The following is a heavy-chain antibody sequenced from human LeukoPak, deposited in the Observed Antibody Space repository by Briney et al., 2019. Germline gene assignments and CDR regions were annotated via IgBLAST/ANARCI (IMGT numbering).Heavy chain of an antibody. CDR1: GGSISSSSYY. D-gene: IGHD3-3*01. CDR2: IYYSGST. CDR3: ARGASPSNYDFWSGYNKYDYYYYYGMDV. V-gene: IGHV4-39*01. J-gene: IGHJ6*02. Sequence: KSSGTLSLTCTVSGGSISSSSYYWGWIRQPPGKGLEWIGSIYYSGSTYYNPSLKSRVTISVDTSKNQFSLKLSSVTAADTAVYYCARGASPSNYDFWSGYNKYDYYYYYGMDVWGQGTTVTVSS.